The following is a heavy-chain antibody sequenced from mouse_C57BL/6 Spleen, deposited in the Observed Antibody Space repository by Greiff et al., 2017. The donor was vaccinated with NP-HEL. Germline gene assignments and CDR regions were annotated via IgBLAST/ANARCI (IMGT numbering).Heavy chain of an antibody. D-gene: IGHD2-2*01. V-gene: IGHV5-9-1*02. CDR3: TRDGGYDGYYYAMDY. CDR1: GFTFSSYA. J-gene: IGHJ4*01. CDR2: ISSGGDYI. Sequence: EVKLMESGEGLVKPGGSLKLSCAASGFTFSSYAMSWVRQTPEKRLEWVAYISSGGDYIYYADTVKGRFTISRDNARNTLYLQMSSLKSEDTAMYYCTRDGGYDGYYYAMDYWGQGTSVTVSS.